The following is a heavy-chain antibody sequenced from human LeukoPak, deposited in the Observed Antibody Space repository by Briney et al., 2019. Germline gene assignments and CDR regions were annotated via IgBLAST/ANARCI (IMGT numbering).Heavy chain of an antibody. CDR2: IRSKAYGGTT. CDR3: TREGDGNRVD. CDR1: GFTFGDYA. J-gene: IGHJ4*02. D-gene: IGHD1-14*01. V-gene: IGHV3-49*04. Sequence: GRSLRLSCTASGFTFGDYAMSWVRQAPGKGLEWVGFIRSKAYGGTTEYAASAKGRFTISRDDSKSIAYLQMNSLKTEDTAVYYCTREGDGNRVDWGQGTLVTVSS.